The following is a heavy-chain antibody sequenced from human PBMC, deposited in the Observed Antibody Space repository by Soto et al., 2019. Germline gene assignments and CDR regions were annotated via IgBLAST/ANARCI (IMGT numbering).Heavy chain of an antibody. CDR1: GFTLRSYW. V-gene: IGHV3-7*01. CDR3: ARDSGYCSVSSVNHYLDC. Sequence: PGGSLRLSCAASGFTLRSYWMSWVRQAPGKGLEWVATIKTDGSEKKYVDSVKGRFTVSRDNAKNSLYLQMDSLRAEDTAVYYCARDSGYCSVSSVNHYLDCWGRGTLVTVSS. D-gene: IGHD3-10*01. CDR2: IKTDGSEK. J-gene: IGHJ4*01.